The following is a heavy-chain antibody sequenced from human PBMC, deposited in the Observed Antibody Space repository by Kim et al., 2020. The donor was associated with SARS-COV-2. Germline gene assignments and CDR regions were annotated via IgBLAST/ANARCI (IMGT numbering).Heavy chain of an antibody. CDR2: ISGSGGST. CDR1: GFTFSSYA. J-gene: IGHJ4*02. V-gene: IGHV3-23*01. CDR3: AQSHNTFGGVIGSFDY. D-gene: IGHD3-16*02. Sequence: GGSLRLSCAASGFTFSSYAMSWVRQAPGKGLEWVSAISGSGGSTYYADSVKGRFTISRDNSKNTLYLQMNSLRAEDTAVYYCAQSHNTFGGVIGSFDYWGQGTLVTVSS.